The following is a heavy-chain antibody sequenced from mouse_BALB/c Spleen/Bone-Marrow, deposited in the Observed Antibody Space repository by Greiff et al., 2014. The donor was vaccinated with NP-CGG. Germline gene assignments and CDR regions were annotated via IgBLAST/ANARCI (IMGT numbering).Heavy chain of an antibody. CDR1: GYTFTSYW. V-gene: IGHV1-69*02. CDR2: IYPSDSYT. CDR3: TRDGSPFAY. D-gene: IGHD2-3*01. J-gene: IGHJ3*01. Sequence: QVQLQQSGAELVRPGASVKLSCKASGYTFTSYWINWVKQRPGQGLEWIGNIYPSDSYTNYNQKSKDKATLTVDKSSSTAYMQLSSPTSEDSAVYYCTRDGSPFAYWGQGTLVTVSA.